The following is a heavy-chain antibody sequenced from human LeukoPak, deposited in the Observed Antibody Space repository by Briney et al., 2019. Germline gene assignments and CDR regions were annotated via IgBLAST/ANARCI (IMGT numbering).Heavy chain of an antibody. CDR1: GGSISSYY. Sequence: SETLSLTCTVSGGSISSYYWSWIRQPPGKGLEWIGYIYYSGSTNYNPSLESRVTISVDTSKNQFSLKLSSVTAADTAVYYCARALPYYDILTGYPYYYYYGMDVWGQGTTVTVSS. CDR3: ARALPYYDILTGYPYYYYYGMDV. CDR2: IYYSGST. V-gene: IGHV4-59*01. D-gene: IGHD3-9*01. J-gene: IGHJ6*02.